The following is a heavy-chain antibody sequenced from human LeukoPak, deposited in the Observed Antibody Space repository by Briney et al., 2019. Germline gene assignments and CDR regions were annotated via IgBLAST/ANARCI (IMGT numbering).Heavy chain of an antibody. CDR1: GFTVSSNY. J-gene: IGHJ6*02. D-gene: IGHD3-10*01. V-gene: IGHV3-11*04. CDR2: ISSSGSTI. Sequence: GGSLRLSCAASGFTVSSNYMSWVRQAPGKGLEWVSYISSSGSTIYYADSVKGRFTISRDNAKNSLYLQMNSLRAEDTAVYYCARGFYGSGSYFDVWGQGTTVTVSS. CDR3: ARGFYGSGSYFDV.